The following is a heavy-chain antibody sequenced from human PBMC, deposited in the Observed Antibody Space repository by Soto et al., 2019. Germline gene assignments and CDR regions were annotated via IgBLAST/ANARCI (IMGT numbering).Heavy chain of an antibody. J-gene: IGHJ4*02. CDR2: ISYDGSNK. Sequence: QVQLLESGGGVVQPGRSLRVSCAASGFTFSSFNMHWVRQAPGKGLEWVALISYDGSNKYVDSVKGRFTISRDNSKNTLYLQMNSLRAEDTAVYYCARTTTVAGTPEFDYWCQGTLVTVSS. CDR1: GFTFSSFN. V-gene: IGHV3-30-3*01. D-gene: IGHD6-19*01. CDR3: ARTTTVAGTPEFDY.